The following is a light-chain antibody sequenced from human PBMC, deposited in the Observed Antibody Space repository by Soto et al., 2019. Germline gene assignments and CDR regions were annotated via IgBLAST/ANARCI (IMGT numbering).Light chain of an antibody. CDR2: EVN. Sequence: QSALTQPPSASGSPGQSVTISCTGTSSDVGAHNYVSWYQQHPGKAPKLMIYEVNKRPSGVPDRFSGSKSGNTASLTVSGLQADDEADYYCISYAGTAYVAIGGGTKVTVL. CDR1: SSDVGAHNY. CDR3: ISYAGTAYVA. V-gene: IGLV2-8*01. J-gene: IGLJ2*01.